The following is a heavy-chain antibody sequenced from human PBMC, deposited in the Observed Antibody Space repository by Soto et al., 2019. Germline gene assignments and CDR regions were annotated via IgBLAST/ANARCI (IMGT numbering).Heavy chain of an antibody. V-gene: IGHV1-8*01. CDR1: GYTFTGYD. D-gene: IGHD3-16*01. CDR3: ATSWGPGYYYGMDV. CDR2: INPNSGNT. J-gene: IGHJ6*02. Sequence: GXSVKVSCKASGYTFTGYDIHLVRQATGQGLEWMGWINPNSGNTGYAQKFQGRVTMTRNTSISTAYMELSSLRSEDTAVYYCATSWGPGYYYGMDVWGQGTTVTVSS.